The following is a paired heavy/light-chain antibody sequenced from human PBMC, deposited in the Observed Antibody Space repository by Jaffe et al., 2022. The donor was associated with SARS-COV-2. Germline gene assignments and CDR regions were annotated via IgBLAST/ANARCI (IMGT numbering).Heavy chain of an antibody. Sequence: EVQLLESGGGLVQPGGSLRLSCAASGFTFSNYAMSWVRQAPGKGLEWVSFSSNSGGITQFADSVKGRFAISRDNSQNTLYLQMNSLRVEDTAVYYCAKDLAAAGLRAFDIWGQGTMVIVSS. J-gene: IGHJ3*02. D-gene: IGHD6-13*01. V-gene: IGHV3-23*01. CDR1: GFTFSNYA. CDR2: SSNSGGIT. CDR3: AKDLAAAGLRAFDI.
Light chain of an antibody. Sequence: QSALTQPRSVSGSPGQSVTISCTGTSSDVGSHSYVSWYQRHPGKAPKLMIYDVTKRPSGVPDRFSGSKSGNTASLTISGLQAEDEADYYCCSNAGRKVVFGGGTKLTVL. J-gene: IGLJ2*01. CDR3: CSNAGRKVV. V-gene: IGLV2-11*01. CDR2: DVT. CDR1: SSDVGSHSY.